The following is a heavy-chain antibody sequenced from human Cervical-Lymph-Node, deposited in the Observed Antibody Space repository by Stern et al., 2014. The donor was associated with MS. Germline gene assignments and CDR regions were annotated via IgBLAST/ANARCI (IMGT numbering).Heavy chain of an antibody. CDR1: GYSFSNYW. Sequence: VQLGQSGTEVKKPGESLKISCKGSGYSFSNYWIGWVRQMPGKGLEWIGIIYPGDSDTRYSPSFQGQVTISADKSINTAYLQWSSLKASDTAIYYCATAPPRGYTYGNFDYWGQGTLVTVSS. J-gene: IGHJ4*02. CDR3: ATAPPRGYTYGNFDY. V-gene: IGHV5-51*03. CDR2: IYPGDSDT. D-gene: IGHD5-18*01.